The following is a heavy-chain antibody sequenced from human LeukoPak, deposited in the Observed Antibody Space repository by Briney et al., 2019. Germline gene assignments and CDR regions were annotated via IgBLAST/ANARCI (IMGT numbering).Heavy chain of an antibody. D-gene: IGHD6-13*01. CDR2: IYYSGST. Sequence: SETLPLTCTVSGGSISSGDYYWSWIRQPPGKGLEWIGYIYYSGSTYYNPSPKSRVTISVDTSKNQFSLKLSSVTAADTAVYYCAREGQYEQQLNAFDIWGQGTMVTVSS. CDR1: GGSISSGDYY. J-gene: IGHJ3*02. CDR3: AREGQYEQQLNAFDI. V-gene: IGHV4-61*08.